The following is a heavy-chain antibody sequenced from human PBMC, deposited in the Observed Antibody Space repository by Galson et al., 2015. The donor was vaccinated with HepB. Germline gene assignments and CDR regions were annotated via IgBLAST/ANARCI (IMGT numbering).Heavy chain of an antibody. Sequence: SVKVSCKATGYIFSTYGIGWLRQAPGQGLEWIGWINTYNGKTKYAQNVQDRVTLTTDTSTNTGYMELRTLRSDDTAVYYCARDLRPITQAFCSGHSCHSFDKWSQGTLVTVSS. CDR2: INTYNGKT. CDR3: ARDLRPITQAFCSGHSCHSFDK. D-gene: IGHD3-3*01. V-gene: IGHV1-18*01. CDR1: GYIFSTYG. J-gene: IGHJ4*02.